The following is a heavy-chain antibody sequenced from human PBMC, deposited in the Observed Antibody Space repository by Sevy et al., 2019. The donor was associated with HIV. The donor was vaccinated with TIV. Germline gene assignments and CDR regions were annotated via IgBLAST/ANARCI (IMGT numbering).Heavy chain of an antibody. Sequence: GGSLRLSCTASGFTFSSYDMNWVRQAPGKGLEWVSKISSSGSSIYYADSVKGRFTITRDNAKKSLNLQMNSRRAEDTAVYYCTRNGGAFDNGFDPWGQGTLVTVSS. CDR3: TRNGGAFDNGFDP. J-gene: IGHJ5*02. CDR2: ISSSGSSI. V-gene: IGHV3-48*03. CDR1: GFTFSSYD. D-gene: IGHD2-8*01.